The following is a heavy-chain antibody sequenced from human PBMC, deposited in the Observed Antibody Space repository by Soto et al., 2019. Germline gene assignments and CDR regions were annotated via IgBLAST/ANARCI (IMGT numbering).Heavy chain of an antibody. Sequence: SETLSLTCTVSGGSIISYYWSWIRQPPGKGLEWIGYIYYSGSTNYNPSLKSRVTISVDTSKNHFSLKLSSVTAADTAVYYCARGVNYYGSGGYYLDYWGQGTLVTVSS. V-gene: IGHV4-59*01. CDR1: GGSIISYY. J-gene: IGHJ4*02. CDR2: IYYSGST. D-gene: IGHD3-10*01. CDR3: ARGVNYYGSGGYYLDY.